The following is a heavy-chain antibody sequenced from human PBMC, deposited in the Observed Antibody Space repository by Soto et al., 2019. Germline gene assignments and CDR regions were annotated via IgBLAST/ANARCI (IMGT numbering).Heavy chain of an antibody. Sequence: QVQLVQSGAEVKKPGASLKVSCKASGYTFSNFGVSWVRQAPGQGLEWIGWINPDNGDTNYGQKFQGRATMTSDTFTSTAYMEVRGLRSDGTAVYYCARGVRVAAYLDYYMDVWGEGTTVTVSS. V-gene: IGHV1-18*01. CDR1: GYTFSNFG. J-gene: IGHJ6*03. D-gene: IGHD3-10*02. CDR3: ARGVRVAAYLDYYMDV. CDR2: INPDNGDT.